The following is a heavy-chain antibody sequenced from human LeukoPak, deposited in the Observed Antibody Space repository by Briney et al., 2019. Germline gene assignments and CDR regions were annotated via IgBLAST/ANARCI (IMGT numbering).Heavy chain of an antibody. Sequence: PVKVSCKASGFTFTRSAMQWVRQARGQRLEWIGWIVVGSGNTKYAQKFQERVTITRDMSTGTAYMELSSLRSEDTAVYYCAASGFGFGELPSYFYYYMDVWGKGTTVTISS. CDR2: IVVGSGNT. J-gene: IGHJ6*03. D-gene: IGHD3-10*01. V-gene: IGHV1-58*02. CDR3: AASGFGFGELPSYFYYYMDV. CDR1: GFTFTRSA.